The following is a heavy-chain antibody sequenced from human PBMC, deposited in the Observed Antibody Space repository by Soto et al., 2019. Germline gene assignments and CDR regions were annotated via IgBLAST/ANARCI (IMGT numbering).Heavy chain of an antibody. V-gene: IGHV4-4*02. CDR3: ASVRREAGTKRGAFDI. CDR1: SGSISSSNW. J-gene: IGHJ3*02. CDR2: IYHSGST. D-gene: IGHD6-19*01. Sequence: QVQLQESGPGLVKPSGTLSLTCAVSSGSISSSNWWSWVRQPPGKGLEWIGEIYHSGSTNYNPSLKSRVTISVDKSKNQFSLKLSSVTAADTAVYYCASVRREAGTKRGAFDIWGQGTMVTVSS.